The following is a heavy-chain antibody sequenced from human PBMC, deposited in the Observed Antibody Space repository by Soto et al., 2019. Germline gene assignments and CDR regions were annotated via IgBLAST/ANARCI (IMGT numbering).Heavy chain of an antibody. D-gene: IGHD6-13*01. CDR2: IKSKTDGGTS. CDR3: TTFSSWSFYYYYGMNV. CDR1: GFTFSNAW. J-gene: IGHJ6*02. V-gene: IGHV3-15*07. Sequence: EVQLVESGGGLVKPGGSLRLSCSASGFTFSNAWMNWVRQAPGKGLEWVGRIKSKTDGGTSDYAAPVKGRFTISREDSKNTLYLQMNSLKSEDTALDYGTTFSSWSFYYYYGMNVWGQGSTVTVSS.